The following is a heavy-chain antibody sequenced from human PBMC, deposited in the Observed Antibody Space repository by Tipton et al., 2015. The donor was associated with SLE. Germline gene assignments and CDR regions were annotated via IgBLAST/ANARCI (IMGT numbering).Heavy chain of an antibody. CDR3: ARRQGDYVLLFDY. D-gene: IGHD4-17*01. CDR2: ISFDGTIQ. CDR1: GFTFNNYA. J-gene: IGHJ4*02. V-gene: IGHV3-30*04. Sequence: QLVQSGGGMVQPGRSLRLSCAASGFTFNNYALHWVRQTPDKGLEWVSFISFDGTIQYYADSVRGRFTVSRDNSNNTLFLQMNDLRPEDTAVYYCARRQGDYVLLFDYWGQGALVTVSS.